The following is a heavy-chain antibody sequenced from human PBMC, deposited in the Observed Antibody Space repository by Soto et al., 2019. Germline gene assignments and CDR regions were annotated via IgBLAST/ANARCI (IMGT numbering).Heavy chain of an antibody. V-gene: IGHV3-74*01. Sequence: GGSLGLSCAASGFTFSSYWMHWVRQAPGKGLVWVSRINSDGSSTSYADSVKGRFTISRDNAKNTLYLQMNSLRAEDTAVYYCARDSGGPYYFDYWGQGTLVTVSS. CDR2: INSDGSST. CDR1: GFTFSSYW. J-gene: IGHJ4*02. D-gene: IGHD2-15*01. CDR3: ARDSGGPYYFDY.